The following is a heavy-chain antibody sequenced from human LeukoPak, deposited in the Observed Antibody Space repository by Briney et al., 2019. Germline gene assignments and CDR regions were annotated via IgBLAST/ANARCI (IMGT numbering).Heavy chain of an antibody. D-gene: IGHD4-11*01. Sequence: GGSLRLSCEASGFTFSGYEMNWVRQAPGKGLEWVANIKQDGSEKYYVDSVKGRFTISRDNAKNLLYLQMNSLRAEDTAVYYCAREDYIDAFDIWGQGTMVTVSS. J-gene: IGHJ3*02. CDR1: GFTFSGYE. CDR2: IKQDGSEK. CDR3: AREDYIDAFDI. V-gene: IGHV3-7*04.